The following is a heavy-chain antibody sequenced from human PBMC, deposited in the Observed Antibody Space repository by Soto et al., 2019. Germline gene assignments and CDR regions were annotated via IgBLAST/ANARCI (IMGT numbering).Heavy chain of an antibody. J-gene: IGHJ4*02. D-gene: IGHD6-6*01. CDR2: IYYSGST. CDR1: GGSISYFY. V-gene: IGHV4-59*01. Sequence: SVTLSLTCTVSGGSISYFYWSWIRQPPGKGLEWIGYIYYSGSTNYNPSLKSRVTISVDTSKNQFSLNLRSMSPADTAVYYCARVGGLAARTFDYWGPGTLVTVSS. CDR3: ARVGGLAARTFDY.